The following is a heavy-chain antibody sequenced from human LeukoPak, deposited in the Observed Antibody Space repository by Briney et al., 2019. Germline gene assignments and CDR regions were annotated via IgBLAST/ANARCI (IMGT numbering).Heavy chain of an antibody. CDR3: ARNVTAGFFDY. V-gene: IGHV4-38-2*01. CDR2: IYHSWGI. J-gene: IGHJ4*02. CDR1: GSSITSNYF. Sequence: SETLSLTCAVSGSSITSNYFWSCFRQPPGKRLEWIATIYHSWGIYFNPSLKSRVSISLDASNNQFFLKLASVTAADTAIYYCARNVTAGFFDYWGQGILITVSS. D-gene: IGHD1-1*01.